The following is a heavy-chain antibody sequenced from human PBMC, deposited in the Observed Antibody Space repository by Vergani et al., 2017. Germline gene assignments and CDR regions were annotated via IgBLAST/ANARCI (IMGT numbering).Heavy chain of an antibody. V-gene: IGHV4-31*03. J-gene: IGHJ6*02. CDR2: IYYSGST. Sequence: QVQLQDSGPGLVKPSQTLSLTCTVSGGSISSGGYYWSWIRQHPGKGLEWIGYIYYSGSTYYNPSLKSRVTISVDTSKNQFSLRLSSVTAADTAVYYCARNSGYDYYYYYGMDVWGQGTTVTVSS. D-gene: IGHD5-12*01. CDR1: GGSISSGGYY. CDR3: ARNSGYDYYYYYGMDV.